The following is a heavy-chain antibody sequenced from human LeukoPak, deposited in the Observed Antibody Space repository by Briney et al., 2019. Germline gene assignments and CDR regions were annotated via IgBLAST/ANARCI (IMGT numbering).Heavy chain of an antibody. Sequence: SETLSLTCTVSGGSISSYYWSWIRQPPGKGLEWIGSIYYSGSTYYNPSLKSRVTISVDTSKNQFSLKLSSVTAADTAVYYCARVPAGYSSGWYDSEYYFDYWGQGTLVTVSS. J-gene: IGHJ4*02. D-gene: IGHD6-19*01. CDR3: ARVPAGYSSGWYDSEYYFDY. V-gene: IGHV4-59*12. CDR2: IYYSGST. CDR1: GGSISSYY.